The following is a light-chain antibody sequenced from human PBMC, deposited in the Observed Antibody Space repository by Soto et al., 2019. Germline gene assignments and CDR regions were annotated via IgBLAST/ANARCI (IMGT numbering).Light chain of an antibody. CDR3: QQYSSLSWT. V-gene: IGKV1-5*01. CDR2: DAS. Sequence: DIKMTQSPSSLSPSVGDRVTITCRASRSISDWLAWYQQKPGKAPELLIFDASNLKSGVSSRFSGSGSGTECTRTISRLQPDDFATDYCQQYSSLSWTFGQGTKVDIK. CDR1: RSISDW. J-gene: IGKJ1*01.